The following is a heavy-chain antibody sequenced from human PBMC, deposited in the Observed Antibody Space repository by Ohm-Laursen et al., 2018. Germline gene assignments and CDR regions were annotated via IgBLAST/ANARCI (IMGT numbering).Heavy chain of an antibody. Sequence: SLRLSCTASGFTLSSYDMNWVRQAPGKGLEWVSTISSNVNYIYYADSVKGRFTISRDNAKTSLHLQMNSLRAEDTAVYYCARGPYYDFWPYYFDYWGQGTLVTVSS. D-gene: IGHD3-3*01. J-gene: IGHJ4*02. CDR3: ARGPYYDFWPYYFDY. CDR2: ISSNVNYI. CDR1: GFTLSSYD. V-gene: IGHV3-21*01.